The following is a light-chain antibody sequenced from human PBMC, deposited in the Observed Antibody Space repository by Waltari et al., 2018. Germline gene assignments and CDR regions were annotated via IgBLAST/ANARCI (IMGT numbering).Light chain of an antibody. Sequence: QSVLTQPPSVSGAPGQRVTISCTGSSSNIAAGYDVHWYQQLPGTAPKLLIYANRTRPSGVPDRFSGSKSGTADARAITGLQPEEEADYYGQSYNSSRTGRPWVFGGGTKLTVL. CDR3: QSYNSSRTGRPWV. CDR1: SSNIAAGYD. J-gene: IGLJ3*02. V-gene: IGLV1-40*01. CDR2: ANR.